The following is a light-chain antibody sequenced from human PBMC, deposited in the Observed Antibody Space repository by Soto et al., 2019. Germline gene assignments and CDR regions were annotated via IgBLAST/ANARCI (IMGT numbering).Light chain of an antibody. V-gene: IGLV2-23*01. CDR3: CAYAGSGTVV. Sequence: QSVLTQPASVSGSPEQSITISCTGTSSDVGRYNLVSWYQQHPGKAPKVMIYEATKRPSGVSNRFSGSKSGNTASLTISGLQAEDEADYYCCAYAGSGTVVFGGGTKVTVL. CDR2: EAT. J-gene: IGLJ3*02. CDR1: SSDVGRYNL.